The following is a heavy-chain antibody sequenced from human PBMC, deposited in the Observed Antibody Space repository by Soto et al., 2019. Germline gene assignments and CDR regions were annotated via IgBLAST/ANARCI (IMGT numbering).Heavy chain of an antibody. D-gene: IGHD5-12*01. J-gene: IGHJ4*02. CDR3: ARYNSGYDPFEY. CDR2: IYYSGST. CDR1: GGSISSYY. Sequence: SETLSLTCTVSGGSISSYYWSWIRQPPGKGLEWIGYIYYSGSTNYNPSLKSRVTISVDTSKNQFSLKLSSVTAADTAVYYCARYNSGYDPFEYWGQGTLVTVSS. V-gene: IGHV4-59*08.